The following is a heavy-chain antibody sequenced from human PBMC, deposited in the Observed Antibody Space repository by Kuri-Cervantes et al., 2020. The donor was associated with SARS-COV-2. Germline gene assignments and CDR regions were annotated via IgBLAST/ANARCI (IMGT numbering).Heavy chain of an antibody. CDR2: IYWDDDK. D-gene: IGHD4-11*01. V-gene: IGHV2-5*05. CDR3: ARIQATTVIADY. J-gene: IGHJ4*02. CDR1: GFSLSTSGVG. Sequence: SGPTLVKLTQTLTLTCTFSGFSLSTSGVGVGWIRQPPGKALEWLALIYWDDDKRYGPSLKSRLTITKDTSKNQVVLTMTNMDPVDTATYYCARIQATTVIADYWGQGTPVTVSS.